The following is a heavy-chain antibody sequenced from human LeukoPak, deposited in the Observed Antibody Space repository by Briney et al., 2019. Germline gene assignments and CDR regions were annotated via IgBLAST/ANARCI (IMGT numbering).Heavy chain of an antibody. CDR3: AKPARTDYADF. V-gene: IGHV3-30*02. J-gene: IGHJ4*02. Sequence: GGSLRLSCAASGFTFSSYGMHWVRQAPGKGLEWVAFIRYDGSNKYYADSMKGRFTISRDNSKNTLYLQMNSLRAEDTAVYYCAKPARTDYADFWGQGTQVTVSS. CDR2: IRYDGSNK. CDR1: GFTFSSYG. D-gene: IGHD1-14*01.